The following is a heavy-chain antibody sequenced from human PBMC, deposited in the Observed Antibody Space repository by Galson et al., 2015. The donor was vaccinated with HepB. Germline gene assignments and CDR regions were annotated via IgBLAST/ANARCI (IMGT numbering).Heavy chain of an antibody. Sequence: SVKVSCKASGYTFTSYAMHWVRQAPGQRLEWMGWINAGNGNTKYSQKFQGRVTITRDTSASTAYMELSSLRSEDTAVYYCARDGGICGGDCYYNWFDPWGQGTLVTVSS. J-gene: IGHJ5*02. CDR3: ARDGGICGGDCYYNWFDP. CDR1: GYTFTSYA. V-gene: IGHV1-3*01. CDR2: INAGNGNT. D-gene: IGHD2-21*01.